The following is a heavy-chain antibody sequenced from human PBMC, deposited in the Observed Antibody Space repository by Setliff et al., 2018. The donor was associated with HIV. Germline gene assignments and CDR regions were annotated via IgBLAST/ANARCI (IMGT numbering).Heavy chain of an antibody. D-gene: IGHD4-17*01. CDR3: AADRRTVSILRGAFHV. V-gene: IGHV1-24*01. J-gene: IGHJ3*01. CDR1: RYTLTECS. Sequence: ASVKVSCKVSRYTLTECSIHWVRQTPGKGLGWMGGFDPEDGETIYAQNFQGRVTMSEDISTDTGYMELRSLTSEDTAVYFCAADRRTVSILRGAFHVWGQGTLVTVS. CDR2: FDPEDGET.